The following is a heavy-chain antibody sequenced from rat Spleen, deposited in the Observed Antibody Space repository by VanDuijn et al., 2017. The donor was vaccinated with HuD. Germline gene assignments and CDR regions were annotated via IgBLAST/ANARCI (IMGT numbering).Heavy chain of an antibody. CDR3: TRHDDY. J-gene: IGHJ2*01. Sequence: EVQLVESGGGLVQPGRSMKLSCSASGFTFNSFPMAWVRQAPTKGLEWVASISPTGGITNYRDSVKGRFTISRDNAKNTLYLQMDSLRSEDTATYYCTRHDDYWGQGVMVTVSS. CDR2: ISPTGGIT. V-gene: IGHV5-46*01. CDR1: GFTFNSFP. D-gene: IGHD1-7*01.